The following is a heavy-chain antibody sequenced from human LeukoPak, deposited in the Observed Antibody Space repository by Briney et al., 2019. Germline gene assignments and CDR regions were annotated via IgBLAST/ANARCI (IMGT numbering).Heavy chain of an antibody. CDR2: INWNGGST. J-gene: IGHJ2*01. V-gene: IGHV3-20*01. CDR1: GFTFDDYG. D-gene: IGHD2-21*02. CDR3: ARDGALVTGYFDL. Sequence: GGSLRLSCAASGFTFDDYGMSWVRQAPGKGLEWVSGINWNGGSTGYADSVKGRFTISRDNAKNSLYLQMNSLRAEDTALYHSARDGALVTGYFDLWGRGTLVTVSS.